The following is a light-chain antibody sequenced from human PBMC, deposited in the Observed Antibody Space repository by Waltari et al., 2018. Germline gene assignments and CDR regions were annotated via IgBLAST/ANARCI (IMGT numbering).Light chain of an antibody. CDR2: WAS. V-gene: IGKV4-1*01. Sequence: DFVMTQSPDSLAVSLGERATINCKSSRGLLYTSNYKNYLAWYQQKPGQPPKWLIYWASTRESGVPDRFSGSGSGTDFTLTISSLQAEDVAVYYCQQYYSRHSYTFGQGTKLEIK. J-gene: IGKJ2*01. CDR1: RGLLYTSNYKNY. CDR3: QQYYSRHSYT.